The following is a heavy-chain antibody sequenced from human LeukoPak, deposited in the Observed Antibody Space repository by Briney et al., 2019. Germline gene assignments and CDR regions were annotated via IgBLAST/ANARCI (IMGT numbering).Heavy chain of an antibody. CDR2: ISYDGSNK. Sequence: PGGSRRLSCAASGFTFSSYGMHWVRQAPGKGLEWVAVISYDGSNKYYGDSVKGRFTISRDNSKNTLYLQMNSLRAEDTAVYYCAKDWELGYCSSTSCFFDYWGQGTLVTVSS. CDR3: AKDWELGYCSSTSCFFDY. D-gene: IGHD2-2*01. CDR1: GFTFSSYG. J-gene: IGHJ4*02. V-gene: IGHV3-30*18.